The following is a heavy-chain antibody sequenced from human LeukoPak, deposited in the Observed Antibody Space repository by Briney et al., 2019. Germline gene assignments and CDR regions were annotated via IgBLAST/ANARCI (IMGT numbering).Heavy chain of an antibody. D-gene: IGHD3-9*01. CDR3: ARTYYDILTAYNPYFDY. Sequence: GGSLRLSCAASGFTFSSYSMNWVRQAPGKGLEWVSFISSSSSYIYYADSVRGRFTISRDNAKNSLYLQMNSLRAEDTAVYYCARTYYDILTAYNPYFDYWGQGTLVTVSS. J-gene: IGHJ4*02. V-gene: IGHV3-21*01. CDR1: GFTFSSYS. CDR2: ISSSSSYI.